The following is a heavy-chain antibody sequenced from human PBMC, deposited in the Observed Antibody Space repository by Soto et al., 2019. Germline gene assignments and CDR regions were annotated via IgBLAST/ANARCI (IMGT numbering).Heavy chain of an antibody. CDR1: GGTFSSYT. V-gene: IGHV1-69*02. J-gene: IGHJ3*02. CDR3: ARRNGYCSGGSCNDAFDI. Sequence: QVQLVQSGAEVKKPGSSVKVSCKASGGTFSSYTISWVRQAPGQGLEWMGRIIPILGIANYAQKFQGRVTITADKSTSTAYMELSSLRSEDTAVYYCARRNGYCSGGSCNDAFDIWGQGTMVTVSS. D-gene: IGHD2-15*01. CDR2: IIPILGIA.